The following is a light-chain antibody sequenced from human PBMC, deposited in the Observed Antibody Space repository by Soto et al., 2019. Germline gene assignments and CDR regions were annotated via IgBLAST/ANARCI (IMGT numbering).Light chain of an antibody. J-gene: IGLJ2*01. V-gene: IGLV2-8*01. CDR3: SSFAGGGNPVL. CDR2: EVT. CDR1: SSDVGGYNY. Sequence: QSALTQPPSASGSPGQSVTISCTGTSSDVGGYNYVSWHQQHPGKAPKLMIYEVTKRPPGVPDRFSGSKSGNTASLTVSGLQAEDEADYYCSSFAGGGNPVLLGGGTKVTVL.